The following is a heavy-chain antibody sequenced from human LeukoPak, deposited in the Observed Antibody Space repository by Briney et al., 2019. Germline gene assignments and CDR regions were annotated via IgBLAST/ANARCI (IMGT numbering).Heavy chain of an antibody. D-gene: IGHD2-21*02. CDR3: ARGGVTRGPYYFDY. J-gene: IGHJ4*02. CDR1: GFTFSNYW. Sequence: GGSLRLSCEASGFTFSNYWMHWVRQAPGKGLVWVSRINSDESSASYADSVKGRFTISRDNAKNTLYLQINSLKAEDTAVYYCARGGVTRGPYYFDYWGQGTLVTVSS. V-gene: IGHV3-74*01. CDR2: INSDESSA.